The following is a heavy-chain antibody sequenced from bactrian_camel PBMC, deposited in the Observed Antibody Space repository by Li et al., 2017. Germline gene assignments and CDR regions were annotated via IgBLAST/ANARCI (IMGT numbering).Heavy chain of an antibody. Sequence: HVQLVESGGGLVQPGGSLRLSCAASGFTFSNYAMSWVRQTPGKGLEWVSSFYTAGGNTYYADSVKGRFTTAADNAKNTLYLQMNSLKPEDTAVYYRACDPLGWSQGTQVTVS. D-gene: IGHD5*01. CDR3: ACDPLG. V-gene: IGHV3S7*01. CDR2: FYTAGGNT. J-gene: IGHJ4*01. CDR1: GFTFSNYA.